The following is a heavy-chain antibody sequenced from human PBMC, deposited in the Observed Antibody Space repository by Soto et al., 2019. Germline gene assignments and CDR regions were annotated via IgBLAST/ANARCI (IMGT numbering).Heavy chain of an antibody. CDR1: GFSFRNYG. Sequence: QVQLVQSGGGVVQPGRSLRLSCVASGFSFRNYGMHWDRQAPGKGLEWVAVISYEEINNKNYADSVKGRFTISRDNSENTLYLQMDSLRAEDTAVYYCAKGYCSGPSCYRGYGMDVWGQGTTVTVSS. CDR3: AKGYCSGPSCYRGYGMDV. V-gene: IGHV3-30*18. D-gene: IGHD2-2*01. CDR2: ISYEEINNK. J-gene: IGHJ6*02.